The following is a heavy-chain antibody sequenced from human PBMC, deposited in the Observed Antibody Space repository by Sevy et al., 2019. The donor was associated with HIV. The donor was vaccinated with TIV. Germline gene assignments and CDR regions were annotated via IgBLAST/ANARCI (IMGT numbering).Heavy chain of an antibody. CDR1: GYIFKNYW. Sequence: GESLKISCKGSGYIFKNYWIGWVRQVPGKGLEWMGIFYPGNSDVRYSPSFQGHVTISAAKSISAAYLQWRSLKASDTAMYFCARGLYYYDSSCYSDAFDIWGQGTMVTVSS. CDR3: ARGLYYYDSSCYSDAFDI. CDR2: FYPGNSDV. D-gene: IGHD3-22*01. V-gene: IGHV5-51*01. J-gene: IGHJ3*02.